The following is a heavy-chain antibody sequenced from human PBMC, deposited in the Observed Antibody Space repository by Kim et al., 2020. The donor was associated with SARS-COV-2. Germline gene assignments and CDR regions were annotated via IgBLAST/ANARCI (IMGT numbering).Heavy chain of an antibody. CDR3: ARVLSTTIFGVVKNYYYYYMDV. Sequence: ASVKVSCKSSGYTFTSYAMHWVCQAPGQRLEWMGWINAGNGNTKYSQKFQGRVTITRDTSASTAYMELSSLRSEDTAVYYCARVLSTTIFGVVKNYYYYYMDVWGKGTTVTVSS. V-gene: IGHV1-3*01. CDR1: GYTFTSYA. J-gene: IGHJ6*03. CDR2: INAGNGNT. D-gene: IGHD3-3*01.